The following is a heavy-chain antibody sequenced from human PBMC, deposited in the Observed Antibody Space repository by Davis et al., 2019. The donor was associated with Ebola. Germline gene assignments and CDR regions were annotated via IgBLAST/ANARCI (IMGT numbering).Heavy chain of an antibody. CDR2: VTSSGGGT. CDR3: AKDPRGAVAGTCYFDY. V-gene: IGHV3-23*01. D-gene: IGHD6-19*01. CDR1: GFTFGSYW. Sequence: PGGSLRLSCAASGFTFGSYWMSWVRQAPGKGLEWVSAVTSSGGGTYYADSVKGRFTISRDNAKNSLYLQMHSLRAEDTAVYYCAKDPRGAVAGTCYFDYWGQGTLVTVSS. J-gene: IGHJ4*02.